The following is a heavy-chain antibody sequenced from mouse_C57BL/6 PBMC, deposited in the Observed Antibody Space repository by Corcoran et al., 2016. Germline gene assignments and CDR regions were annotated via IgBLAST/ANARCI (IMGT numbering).Heavy chain of an antibody. CDR3: ARSYYGSSYAGYFDY. D-gene: IGHD1-1*01. J-gene: IGHJ2*01. CDR1: GYTFTTYG. CDR2: INTYSGVP. Sequence: QIQLVQSGPELKKPGETVKISCKASGYTFTTYGMSWVKQAPGKGLKWMGWINTYSGVPTYADDFKGRFAFSLETSASTAYLQINNLKNEDTATYFCARSYYGSSYAGYFDYWGQGTTLTVSS. V-gene: IGHV9-3*01.